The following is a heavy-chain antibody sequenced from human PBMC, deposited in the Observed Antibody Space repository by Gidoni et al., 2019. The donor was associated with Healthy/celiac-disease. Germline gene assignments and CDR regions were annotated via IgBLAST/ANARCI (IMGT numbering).Heavy chain of an antibody. CDR3: AKDQGIVGATGQYYYYGMDV. D-gene: IGHD1-26*01. CDR1: SSYG. Sequence: SSYGMHWVRQAPGKGLEWVAFIRYDGSNKYDADSVKGRFTISRDNSKNTLYLQMNSLRAEDTAVYYCAKDQGIVGATGQYYYYGMDVWGQGTTVTVSS. V-gene: IGHV3-30*02. J-gene: IGHJ6*02. CDR2: IRYDGSNK.